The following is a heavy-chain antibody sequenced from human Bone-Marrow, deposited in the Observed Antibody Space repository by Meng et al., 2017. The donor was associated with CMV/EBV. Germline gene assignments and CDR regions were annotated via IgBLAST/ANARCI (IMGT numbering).Heavy chain of an antibody. D-gene: IGHD2-21*01. CDR3: ARDSYGMDV. CDR2: ISYDGNSE. CDR1: GFMFDTYS. Sequence: GGSLRLSCAASGFMFDTYSLHWVRQAPGKGLEWLTFISYDGNSEYCADSVKGRFTISRDNSRNTLFLQMRSLRTEDTAVYYCARDSYGMDVWGQGTTVTVSS. J-gene: IGHJ6*02. V-gene: IGHV3-30*04.